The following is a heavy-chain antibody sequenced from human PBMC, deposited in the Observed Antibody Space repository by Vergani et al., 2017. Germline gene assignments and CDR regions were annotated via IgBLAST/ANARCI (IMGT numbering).Heavy chain of an antibody. V-gene: IGHV3-23*04. D-gene: IGHD6-13*01. J-gene: IGHJ4*02. Sequence: EVQLVESGGGLVQPGGSLRLSCAASGFTFSSYWMHWVRQAPGKGLEWVSAISGSGGSTYYADSVKGRFTISRDNSKNTLYLQMNSLRAEDTAVYYCAKDSSRRVVHFDYWGQGTLVTVSS. CDR3: AKDSSRRVVHFDY. CDR2: ISGSGGST. CDR1: GFTFSSYW.